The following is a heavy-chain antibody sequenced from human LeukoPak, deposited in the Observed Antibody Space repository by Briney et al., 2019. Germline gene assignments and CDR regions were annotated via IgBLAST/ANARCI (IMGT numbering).Heavy chain of an antibody. CDR3: ARGGVVVAAATFDH. CDR1: GGSITGHY. CDR2: IHTSGTT. J-gene: IGHJ4*02. Sequence: SETLSLTCAVSGGSITGHYWSWIRQPAEKRVEWIGRIHTSGTTSYNPSLKSRVTVSVDTSKNQFSLKLSSVTAANTAIYYCARGGVVVAAATFDHWGQGTLVTVSS. D-gene: IGHD2-15*01. V-gene: IGHV4-4*07.